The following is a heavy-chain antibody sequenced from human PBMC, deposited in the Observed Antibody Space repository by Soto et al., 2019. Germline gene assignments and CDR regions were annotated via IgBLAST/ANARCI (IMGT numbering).Heavy chain of an antibody. J-gene: IGHJ4*02. D-gene: IGHD6-19*01. V-gene: IGHV4-30-4*01. CDR3: ATTYSRGQNIYNIDYIDY. CDR2: IYYSGST. CDR1: GGSISSGDYY. Sequence: QVQLQESGPGLVKPSQTLSLTCTVSGGSISSGDYYWSWIRQPPGKGLEWIGYIYYSGSTYYNPSLKSRVTTSVDTSKNPFSLKLSSVTAADTAVYYCATTYSRGQNIYNIDYIDYWGQGTLVTVSS.